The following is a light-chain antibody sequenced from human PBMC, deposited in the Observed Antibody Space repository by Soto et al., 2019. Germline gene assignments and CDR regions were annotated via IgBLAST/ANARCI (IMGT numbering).Light chain of an antibody. CDR3: YQGHSAPQP. Sequence: DIVMTQSPDSLAVSLGERATINCKSSQSVLYSPNNKNYLAWYQQKPGQHPKLLVYWSSTRESGVPDRFSGSGSGTDFDLTISRLQAGDAAFEDCYQGHSAPQPFGQGTKVEIK. V-gene: IGKV4-1*01. J-gene: IGKJ1*01. CDR2: WSS. CDR1: QSVLYSPNNKNY.